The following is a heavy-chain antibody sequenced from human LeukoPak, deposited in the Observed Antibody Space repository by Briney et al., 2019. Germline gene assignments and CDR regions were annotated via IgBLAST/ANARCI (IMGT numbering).Heavy chain of an antibody. CDR3: ARGRQDVTMIVVVMTAVSYYLDV. CDR1: GGSFSGYY. Sequence: PSETLSLTCAVYGGSFSGYYWTWIRQTPEKGLEWIAEMNPSGSTSYNPSLKSRVTISVDTSKNQFSLKLSSVTAADTAVYYCARGRQDVTMIVVVMTAVSYYLDVWGKGTTVTVS. CDR2: MNPSGST. J-gene: IGHJ6*03. D-gene: IGHD3-22*01. V-gene: IGHV4-34*01.